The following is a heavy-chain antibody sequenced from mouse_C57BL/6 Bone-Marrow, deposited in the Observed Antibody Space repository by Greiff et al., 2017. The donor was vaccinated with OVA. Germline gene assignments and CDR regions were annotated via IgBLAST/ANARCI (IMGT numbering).Heavy chain of an antibody. CDR3: ARDYYGHWYFDV. CDR2: IFPSNGGT. CDR1: GYTFTSYW. Sequence: QVQLQQPGTELVKPGASVKLSCKASGYTFTSYWMHWVKQRPGQGLEWIGNIFPSNGGTNYNEKFKSKATLTVDTSSSTAYMQLSSLTSEDSAVYYCARDYYGHWYFDVWGTGTTVTVSS. J-gene: IGHJ1*03. V-gene: IGHV1-53*01. D-gene: IGHD1-2*01.